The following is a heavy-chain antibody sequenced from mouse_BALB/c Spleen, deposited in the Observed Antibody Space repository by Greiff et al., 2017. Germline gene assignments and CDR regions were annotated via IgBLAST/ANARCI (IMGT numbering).Heavy chain of an antibody. J-gene: IGHJ3*01. CDR3: ASPYDYDEAWFAY. CDR1: GFNIKDTY. D-gene: IGHD2-4*01. Sequence: VQLQQSGAELVKPGASVKLSCTASGFNIKDTYMHWVTQRPEQGLEWIGRLDPANGNTKYDPKFQGKATITADTSSNTAYLQLSSLTSEDTAVYYFASPYDYDEAWFAYWGQGTLVTVSA. CDR2: LDPANGNT. V-gene: IGHV14-3*02.